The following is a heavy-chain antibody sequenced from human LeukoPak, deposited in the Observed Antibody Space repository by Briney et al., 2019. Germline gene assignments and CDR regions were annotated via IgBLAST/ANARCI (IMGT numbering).Heavy chain of an antibody. CDR3: ARHPGASFDS. J-gene: IGHJ4*02. CDR2: IYYSGNS. V-gene: IGHV4-59*08. CDR1: GGSMSGYY. D-gene: IGHD7-27*01. Sequence: PSETLSLTCSVSGGSMSGYYWSWIRQPPGRGLEWIGYIYYSGNSTYNPSLKSRLTVSIDRSKNLFSLKLTSVTAADTAVYFCARHPGASFDSWGQGSLVTVSS.